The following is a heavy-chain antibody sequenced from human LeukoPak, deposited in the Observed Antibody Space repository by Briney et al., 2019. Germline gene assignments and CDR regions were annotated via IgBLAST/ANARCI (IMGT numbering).Heavy chain of an antibody. CDR1: GYTFTSYD. V-gene: IGHV1-8*03. D-gene: IGHD2-2*01. Sequence: ASVKVSCTASGYTFTSYDINWVRQATGQGLEWMGWMNPNSGNTGYAQKFQGRVTITRNTSISTAYMELSSLRSEGTAVYYCARGARYCSSTSCWWYYFDYWGQGTLVTVSS. CDR2: MNPNSGNT. CDR3: ARGARYCSSTSCWWYYFDY. J-gene: IGHJ4*02.